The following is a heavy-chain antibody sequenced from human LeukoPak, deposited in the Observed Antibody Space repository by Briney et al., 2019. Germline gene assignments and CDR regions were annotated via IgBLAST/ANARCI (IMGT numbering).Heavy chain of an antibody. CDR1: GFTFSSYA. CDR2: ISGSGGST. V-gene: IGHV3-23*01. CDR3: AKGVGTTLSPDYYYYMDV. J-gene: IGHJ6*03. D-gene: IGHD1-26*01. Sequence: GGSLRLSCAASGFTFSSYAMSWVRQAPGKGLEWVSAISGSGGSTYYADSVKGRFTISRDNSKNTLYLQMNSLRAEDTAVYYCAKGVGTTLSPDYYYYMDVWGKGTTVTVSS.